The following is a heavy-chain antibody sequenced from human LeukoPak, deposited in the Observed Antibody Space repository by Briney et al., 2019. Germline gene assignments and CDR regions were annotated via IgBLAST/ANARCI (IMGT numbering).Heavy chain of an antibody. CDR2: ISAYNGNT. V-gene: IGHV1-18*01. D-gene: IGHD3-22*01. CDR1: ADSSTSYG. Sequence: ASVMFSCNASADSSTSYGISWGRQAPGQGLEWRRWISAYNGNTNYAPNLQGRVTMTTDTSTSTAYMELRSLGSDDTAVYYCARDYYESSCYQPMDVCGEGTTVTLSS. J-gene: IGHJ6*04. CDR3: ARDYYESSCYQPMDV.